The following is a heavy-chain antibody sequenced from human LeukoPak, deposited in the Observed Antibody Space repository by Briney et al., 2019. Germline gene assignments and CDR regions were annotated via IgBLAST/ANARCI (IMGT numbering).Heavy chain of an antibody. CDR2: IKSKTNGGTI. D-gene: IGHD2-15*01. CDR3: TALGYPQYFHH. V-gene: IGHV3-15*01. Sequence: GGSLRLSCAASGFTFSDAWMTWVRQAPGKGLEWVGRIKSKTNGGTIDYAAPVKARFTISRDDSKNTLYFEMNSLKTEDTAVYYCTALGYPQYFHHWGQGTLVTVSS. J-gene: IGHJ4*02. CDR1: GFTFSDAW.